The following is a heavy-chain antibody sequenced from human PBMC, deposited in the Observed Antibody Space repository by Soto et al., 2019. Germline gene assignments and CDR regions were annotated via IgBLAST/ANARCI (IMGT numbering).Heavy chain of an antibody. Sequence: PSETLSLTCTVSGGSISSSSYYWGWIRQPPGKGLEWIGSIYYSGSTYYNPSLKSRVTISVDTSKNQFSLKLSSVTAADTAVYYCASYTGAAADTLEDYWGQGTLVTVSS. CDR1: GGSISSSSYY. CDR3: ASYTGAAADTLEDY. V-gene: IGHV4-39*01. D-gene: IGHD6-13*01. J-gene: IGHJ4*02. CDR2: IYYSGST.